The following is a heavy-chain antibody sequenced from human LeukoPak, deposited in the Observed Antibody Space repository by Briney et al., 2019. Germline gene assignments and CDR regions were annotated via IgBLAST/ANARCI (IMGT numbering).Heavy chain of an antibody. Sequence: GRSLRLSCAASGFTFSSYGMHWVRQAPGKGLEWVAVIWYDGSNKYYADSVKGRFTISRDNSKNTLYLQMNSLRAEDTAVYYCAKVGKIQRGYSGYDYEHYFDYWGQGTLVTVSS. CDR1: GFTFSSYG. V-gene: IGHV3-33*06. J-gene: IGHJ4*02. CDR3: AKVGKIQRGYSGYDYEHYFDY. D-gene: IGHD5-12*01. CDR2: IWYDGSNK.